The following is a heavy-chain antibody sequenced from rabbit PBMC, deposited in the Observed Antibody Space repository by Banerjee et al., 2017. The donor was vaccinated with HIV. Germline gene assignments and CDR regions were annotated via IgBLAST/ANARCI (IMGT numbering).Heavy chain of an antibody. CDR1: GFDFSSNA. Sequence: QEQLVESGGGLVKPEGSLTLTCKASGFDFSSNAICWVRQAPGKGLEWIGTIYAGSSGSAYYASWAKGRFTISKTSSTTVTLQMTSLTAADTATYFCARKYGSSSHYWDLWGPGTLVTDS. CDR2: IYAGSSGSA. J-gene: IGHJ6*01. D-gene: IGHD8-1*01. CDR3: ARKYGSSSHYWDL. V-gene: IGHV1S45*01.